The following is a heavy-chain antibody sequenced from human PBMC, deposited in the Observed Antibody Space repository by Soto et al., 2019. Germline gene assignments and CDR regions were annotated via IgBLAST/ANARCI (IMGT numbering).Heavy chain of an antibody. J-gene: IGHJ5*02. CDR1: GGSISSGGYY. V-gene: IGHV4-31*03. CDR3: ARALYYDFWSGRRNWFDP. CDR2: IYYSGST. D-gene: IGHD3-3*01. Sequence: SETLSLTCTVSGGSISSGGYYWSWIRQHPGKGLEWIGYIYYSGSTYYNPSLKSRVTISVDTSKNQFSLELSSVTAADTAVYYCARALYYDFWSGRRNWFDPWGQGTLVTVSS.